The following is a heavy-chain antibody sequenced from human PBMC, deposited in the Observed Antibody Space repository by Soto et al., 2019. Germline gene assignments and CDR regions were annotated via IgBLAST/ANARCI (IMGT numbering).Heavy chain of an antibody. CDR3: ARHSLALRKNNWFDP. CDR1: GYSIISSDFC. D-gene: IGHD3-3*02. J-gene: IGHJ5*02. V-gene: IGHV4-39*01. CDR2: IFYLGSS. Sequence: TLETLSLTCTFSGYSIISSDFCWGWVRQPPGKGLEWIGSIFYLGSSYYNPSLKSRVTMSVDTSKNQFSLRLRSVTAADTALYFCARHSLALRKNNWFDPWGQGIMVTVSS.